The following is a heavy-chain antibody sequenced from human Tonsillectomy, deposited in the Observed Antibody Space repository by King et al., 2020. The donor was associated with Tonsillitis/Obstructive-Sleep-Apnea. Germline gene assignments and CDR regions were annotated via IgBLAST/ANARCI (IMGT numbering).Heavy chain of an antibody. J-gene: IGHJ6*03. V-gene: IGHV1-3*01. Sequence: DQLVQSGAEVKKPGASVKVSCKASGYTFTNYAMHWVRQAPGQRLEWMGWINAGNGDTKYSQKFQGRVTITRDTSATTAYMVLSSLSSEDTAVYYCAKDYVSSGPSALVYYCYYMVVWGKGTTVIVSS. CDR2: INAGNGDT. D-gene: IGHD3-22*01. CDR1: GYTFTNYA. CDR3: AKDYVSSGPSALVYYCYYMVV.